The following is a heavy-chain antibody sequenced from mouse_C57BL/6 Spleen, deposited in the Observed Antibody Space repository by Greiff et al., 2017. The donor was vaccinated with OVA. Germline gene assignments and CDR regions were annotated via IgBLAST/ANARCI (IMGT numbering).Heavy chain of an antibody. Sequence: VQRVESDAELVKPGASVKISCKVSGYTFTDHTIHWMKQRPEQGLEWIGYIYPRDGSTKYNEKFKGKATLTADKSSSTAYMQLNSLTSEDSAVYFCARCYGYYGYFDYWGQGTTLTVSS. CDR3: ARCYGYYGYFDY. V-gene: IGHV1-78*01. J-gene: IGHJ2*01. D-gene: IGHD2-3*01. CDR1: GYTFTDHT. CDR2: IYPRDGST.